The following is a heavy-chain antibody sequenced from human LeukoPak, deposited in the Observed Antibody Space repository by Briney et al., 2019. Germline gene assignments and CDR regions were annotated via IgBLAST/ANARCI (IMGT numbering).Heavy chain of an antibody. D-gene: IGHD3-22*01. Sequence: PSETLSLTCAVSGYSISSGYYWGWIRQPPGKGLEWIGSIYHSGSTYYNPSLKSRVTISVDTSKNQFSLKLSSVTAADTAVYYCARRVPGYDSSGPEDAFDIWGKGTTVTVSS. J-gene: IGHJ3*02. CDR2: IYHSGST. V-gene: IGHV4-38-2*01. CDR1: GYSISSGYY. CDR3: ARRVPGYDSSGPEDAFDI.